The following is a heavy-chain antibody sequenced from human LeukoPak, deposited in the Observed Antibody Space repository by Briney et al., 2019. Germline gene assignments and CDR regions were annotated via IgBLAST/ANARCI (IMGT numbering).Heavy chain of an antibody. CDR1: GYSISSGYY. CDR3: ARHQTTVVTDYFDY. CDR2: IYHSGST. J-gene: IGHJ4*02. D-gene: IGHD4-23*01. V-gene: IGHV4-38-2*02. Sequence: SETLSLTCTVSGYSISSGYYWGWIRPPPGKGLEWIGSIYHSGSTYYNPSLKSRVTISVDTSKNQFSLKLSSVTAADTAVYYCARHQTTVVTDYFDYWGQGTLVTVSS.